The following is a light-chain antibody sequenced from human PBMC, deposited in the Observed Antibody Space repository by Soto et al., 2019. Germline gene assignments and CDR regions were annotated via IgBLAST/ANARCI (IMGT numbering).Light chain of an antibody. CDR2: DVS. J-gene: IGLJ1*01. V-gene: IGLV2-14*01. Sequence: QSALTQPASVSGSPGQSITISCTGTSSDVGGYHYVSWYQQHPGKAPKLMIYDVSNRPSGVSNRFSGSKSGNTASLTISGLQAEDEADYYRSSYTSSSTLLYVFGTGTKLTVL. CDR1: SSDVGGYHY. CDR3: SSYTSSSTLLYV.